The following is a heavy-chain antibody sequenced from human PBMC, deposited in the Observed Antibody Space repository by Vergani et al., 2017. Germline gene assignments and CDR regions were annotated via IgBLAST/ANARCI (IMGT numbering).Heavy chain of an antibody. J-gene: IGHJ4*02. D-gene: IGHD6-13*01. Sequence: QVPLVQSGAEVKKPGASVKVSCKASGYTFTSYYMHWVRQAPGQGLEWMGIINPSGGSTSYAQKFQGRVTMTRDTSTSTVYMELSSLRSEDTAVYYCALIAAAGIFDYWGQGTLVTVSS. CDR2: INPSGGST. CDR1: GYTFTSYY. V-gene: IGHV1-46*01. CDR3: ALIAAAGIFDY.